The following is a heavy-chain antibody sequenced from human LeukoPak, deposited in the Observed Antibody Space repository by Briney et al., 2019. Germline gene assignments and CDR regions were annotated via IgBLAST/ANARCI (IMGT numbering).Heavy chain of an antibody. V-gene: IGHV4-34*01. CDR3: ASLAGVQGY. CDR1: GGSFSGYY. CDR2: INHSGST. J-gene: IGHJ4*02. D-gene: IGHD1-1*01. Sequence: SETLSLTCAVYGGSFSGYYWSWIRQPPGKGLEWIGEINHSGSTNYNPSLKSRVTISVDTSKNQFSLKLSSVTAADTAVYYCASLAGVQGYWGQGTLVTVSS.